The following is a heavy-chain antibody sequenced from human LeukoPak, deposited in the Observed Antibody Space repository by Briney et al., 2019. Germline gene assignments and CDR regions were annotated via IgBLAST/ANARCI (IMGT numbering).Heavy chain of an antibody. V-gene: IGHV3-23*01. D-gene: IGHD3-9*01. Sequence: GGSLRLSCAGSGFIFRNYAMSWVRQAPGMGLEWVSAISGSGVGTNYADSVKGRFTISRDNPKNTLYLQMNSLSAEDTAVYYCAKNGRDDHDKYFFDFWGQGTQVTVSS. J-gene: IGHJ4*02. CDR1: GFIFRNYA. CDR2: ISGSGVGT. CDR3: AKNGRDDHDKYFFDF.